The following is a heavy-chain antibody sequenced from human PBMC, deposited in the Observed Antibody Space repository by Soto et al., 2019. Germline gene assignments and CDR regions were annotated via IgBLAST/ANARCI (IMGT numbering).Heavy chain of an antibody. J-gene: IGHJ5*02. CDR3: AGEATSGGNWFDP. V-gene: IGHV4-30-2*01. D-gene: IGHD3-10*01. CDR2: IYHSGST. CDR1: GGSISSGGYS. Sequence: SETLSLTCAVSGGSISSGGYSWSWIRQPPGKGLEWIGYIYHSGSTYYNPSLKSRVTISVDRSKNQFSLKLSSVTAADTAVYYCAGEATSGGNWFDPWGQGALVTVSS.